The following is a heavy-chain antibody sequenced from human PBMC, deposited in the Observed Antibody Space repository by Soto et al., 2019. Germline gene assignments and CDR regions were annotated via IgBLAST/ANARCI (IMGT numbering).Heavy chain of an antibody. J-gene: IGHJ4*02. CDR3: AKDPTYYYDSSGLPGGYFDY. CDR2: ISYDGSNK. D-gene: IGHD3-22*01. V-gene: IGHV3-30*18. CDR1: GFPFSSYG. Sequence: GGSLRLCCAASGFPFSSYGMHWVRQAPGKGLEWVAVISYDGSNKYYADSVKGRFTISRDNSKNTLYLQMNSLRAEDTAVYYCAKDPTYYYDSSGLPGGYFDYWGQGTLVTVSS.